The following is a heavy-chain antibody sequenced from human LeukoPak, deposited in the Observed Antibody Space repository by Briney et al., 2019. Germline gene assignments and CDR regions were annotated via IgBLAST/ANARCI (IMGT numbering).Heavy chain of an antibody. CDR2: ISAYNDNT. Sequence: DSVKVSCKASGYTFTSYGISWVRQAPGQGLEWMAWISAYNDNTNYAQKFQGRVTMTTDTSTSTAYMELRSLRSDDTAVYYCARDPYRSSWYSNPNFDYWGQGTLVTVSS. J-gene: IGHJ4*02. V-gene: IGHV1-18*01. CDR1: GYTFTSYG. CDR3: ARDPYRSSWYSNPNFDY. D-gene: IGHD6-13*01.